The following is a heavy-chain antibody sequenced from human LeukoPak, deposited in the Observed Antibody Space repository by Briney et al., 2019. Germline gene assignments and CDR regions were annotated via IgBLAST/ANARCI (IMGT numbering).Heavy chain of an antibody. CDR3: ARYGPYDFWSGYPRLYYMDV. D-gene: IGHD3-3*01. J-gene: IGHJ6*03. Sequence: ASVKVSCKASGGTFSSYAISWVRQAPGQGLEWMGGIIPIFGTANYAQKFQGRVTITTDESTSTAYMELSSLRSGDTAVYYCARYGPYDFWSGYPRLYYMDVWGKGTTVTVSS. V-gene: IGHV1-69*05. CDR2: IIPIFGTA. CDR1: GGTFSSYA.